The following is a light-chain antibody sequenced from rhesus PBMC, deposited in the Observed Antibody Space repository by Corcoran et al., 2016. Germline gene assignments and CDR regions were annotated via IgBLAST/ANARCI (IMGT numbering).Light chain of an antibody. V-gene: IGKV2-104*02. CDR3: MQALEFAK. Sequence: DIVMTQTPLSLPVTPGEPASISCWSSQSLFDRDVGNTYLDWYLQKPGQSPLFLIYEVSNRPTGVPDRFSVRGSDTDVTLKDSRVEAGDVGVYYCMQALEFAKFGQGTKVEIK. CDR1: QSLFDRDVGNTY. CDR2: EVS. J-gene: IGKJ1*01.